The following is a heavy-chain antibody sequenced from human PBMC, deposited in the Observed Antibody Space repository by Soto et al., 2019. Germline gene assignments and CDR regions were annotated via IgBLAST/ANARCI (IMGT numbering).Heavy chain of an antibody. CDR3: AKVILFRGGLTQYYFDY. V-gene: IGHV3-9*01. D-gene: IGHD4-4*01. CDR1: GFLFDSYA. Sequence: EVQLVESGGGLVQPGRSLRLSCAASGFLFDSYAMHWVRQAPGKGLEWVSGITWNGSTIGYVDSVKGRFTISRDNAKNSLYLQMNSLRPEDTAFYYCAKVILFRGGLTQYYFDYWGQGTLVTVSS. CDR2: ITWNGSTI. J-gene: IGHJ4*02.